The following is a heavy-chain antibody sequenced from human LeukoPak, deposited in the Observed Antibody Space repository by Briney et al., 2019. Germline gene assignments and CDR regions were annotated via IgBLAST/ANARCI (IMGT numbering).Heavy chain of an antibody. CDR2: IRYDGSNK. CDR1: GYTYSSYT. Sequence: GGSLRLSCAASGYTYSSYTMLWVRQAPGKGLEWVAFIRYDGSNKYYADSVKGRFTISRDNSKNTLYLQMNSLRAEDTAVYYCARLIMTPDAFDIWGHGTMVTVSS. D-gene: IGHD3-16*01. CDR3: ARLIMTPDAFDI. J-gene: IGHJ3*02. V-gene: IGHV3-30*02.